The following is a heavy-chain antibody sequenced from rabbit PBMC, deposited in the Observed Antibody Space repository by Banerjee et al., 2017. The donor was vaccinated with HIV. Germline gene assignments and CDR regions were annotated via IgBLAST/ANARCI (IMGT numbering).Heavy chain of an antibody. Sequence: QEQLVESGGGLVQPEGSLTLTCTAAGFSFSSGYDMCWVRQAPGKGLEWIGCIGVGSVNTYYANWAKGRFTISKTSSTTVTLQLTSLTAADTATYFCARSYGGGIYGYAYNLWGPGTLVTVS. D-gene: IGHD6-1*01. J-gene: IGHJ4*01. V-gene: IGHV1S45*01. CDR2: IGVGSVNT. CDR1: GFSFSSGYD. CDR3: ARSYGGGIYGYAYNL.